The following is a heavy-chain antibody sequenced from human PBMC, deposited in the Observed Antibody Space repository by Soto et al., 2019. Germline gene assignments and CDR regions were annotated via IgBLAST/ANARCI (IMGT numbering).Heavy chain of an antibody. CDR3: ARPLEQHQLGFGMDV. J-gene: IGHJ6*01. CDR2: ISSTRSYL. CDR1: GFTFSCYS. D-gene: IGHD6-13*01. Sequence: PGGSLRLSCAASGFTFSCYSMIWVRQAPGKGLEWVSSISSTRSYLYYADSLKGRFTISRDNSKSTLYLQMNSLRAEDTAVYYCARPLEQHQLGFGMDVWGQGSPVTVSS. V-gene: IGHV3-21*01.